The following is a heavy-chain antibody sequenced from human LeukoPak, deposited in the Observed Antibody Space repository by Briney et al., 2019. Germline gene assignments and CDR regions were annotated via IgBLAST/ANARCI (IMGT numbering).Heavy chain of an antibody. J-gene: IGHJ3*02. V-gene: IGHV4-34*01. CDR1: GGSFSGYY. CDR2: INHGEST. D-gene: IGHD3-22*01. CDR3: AREPRITMIVVVSDAFDI. Sequence: SETLSLTCAVSGGSFSGYYWYWIRQPPGKGLEWIGEINHGESTNYNPSLKSRVTISVDTSKNQFSLKLSSVTAADTAVYYCAREPRITMIVVVSDAFDIWGQGTMVTVSS.